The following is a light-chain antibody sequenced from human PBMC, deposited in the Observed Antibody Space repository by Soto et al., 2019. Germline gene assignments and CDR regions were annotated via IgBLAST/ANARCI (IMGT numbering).Light chain of an antibody. CDR3: SSYTSSSTLV. Sequence: QSVLTQPASVSGSPGQSITISCTGTSSDVGGYNYVSWYQQHPGKAPKIMIYEVGHRPSGVSNRFSGSKSGYPASLTISGLQAEDEADYYCSSYTSSSTLVFGTGTKLTVL. V-gene: IGLV2-14*01. CDR1: SSDVGGYNY. J-gene: IGLJ1*01. CDR2: EVG.